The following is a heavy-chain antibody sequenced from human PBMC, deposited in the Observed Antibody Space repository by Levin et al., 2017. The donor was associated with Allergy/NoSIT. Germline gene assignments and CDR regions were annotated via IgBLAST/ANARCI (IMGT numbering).Heavy chain of an antibody. Sequence: AASVKVSCKASGYTFTNYYIHWVRQAPGQGLEWMGGIIPNSGDTANAQTFQDRVTMTTDTSISTAYMELTTLRSDDTAVYYCVREGRDLVSTIMGDNWGQGTLVTVSS. CDR3: VREGRDLVSTIMGDN. CDR1: GYTFTNYY. D-gene: IGHD5/OR15-5a*01. J-gene: IGHJ4*02. V-gene: IGHV1-2*02. CDR2: IIPNSGDT.